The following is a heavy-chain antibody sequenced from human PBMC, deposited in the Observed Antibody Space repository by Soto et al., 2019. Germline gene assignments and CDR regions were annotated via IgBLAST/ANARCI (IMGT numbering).Heavy chain of an antibody. CDR3: ASPRYCSSTSCYSPLDV. D-gene: IGHD2-2*01. J-gene: IGHJ3*01. CDR2: IIPIFGTA. CDR1: GGTFSSYA. Sequence: SVKVSCKASGGTFSSYAISWVRQAPGQGLEWMGGIIPIFGTANYAQKFQGRVTITADESTSTAYMELSSLRSEDTAVYYCASPRYCSSTSCYSPLDVWGQGTMVTVSS. V-gene: IGHV1-69*13.